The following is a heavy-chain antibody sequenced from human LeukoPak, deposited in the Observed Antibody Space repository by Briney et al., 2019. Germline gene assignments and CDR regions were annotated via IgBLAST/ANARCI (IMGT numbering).Heavy chain of an antibody. Sequence: SETLSLTCAVYGESFSGYYWSWIRQPPGKGLEWIGEINHSGSINYNPSLKSRVTISVDTSKNQFSLKLSSVTAADTAVYYCARYGGYYFDYWGQGTLVTVSS. D-gene: IGHD3-16*01. CDR2: INHSGSI. CDR3: ARYGGYYFDY. J-gene: IGHJ4*02. CDR1: GESFSGYY. V-gene: IGHV4-34*01.